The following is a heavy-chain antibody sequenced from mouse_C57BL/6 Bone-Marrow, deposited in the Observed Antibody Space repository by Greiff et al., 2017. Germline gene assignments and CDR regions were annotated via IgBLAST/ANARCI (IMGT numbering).Heavy chain of an antibody. Sequence: EVQLQESGGGLVQPGGSMKLSCVASGFTFSNYWMNWVRQSPEKGLEWVAQIRLKSDNYATHYAESVKGRFTISRDDSKSSVYLQMNNLRAEDTVIYYCTGRAIVTTYYFDYWGQGTKLTGAS. CDR2: IRLKSDNYAT. CDR3: TGRAIVTTYYFDY. D-gene: IGHD2-5*01. CDR1: GFTFSNYW. J-gene: IGHJ2*01. V-gene: IGHV6-3*01.